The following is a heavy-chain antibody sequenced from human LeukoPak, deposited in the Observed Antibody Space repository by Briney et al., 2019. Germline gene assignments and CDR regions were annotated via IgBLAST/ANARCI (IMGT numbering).Heavy chain of an antibody. Sequence: GGSLRLSCAASGFTFSSYGMHWVRQAPGKGLEWVTFLWYDGSNKYYADSVKGRFTISRDNSKNTLYLQMNTLRAEDTAVHYCARDLGYFDYWGQGTLVTVSS. CDR1: GFTFSSYG. V-gene: IGHV3-33*01. CDR3: ARDLGYFDY. J-gene: IGHJ4*02. CDR2: LWYDGSNK.